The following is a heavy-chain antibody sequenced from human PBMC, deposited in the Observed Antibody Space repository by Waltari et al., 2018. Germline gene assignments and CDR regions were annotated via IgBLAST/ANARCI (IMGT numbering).Heavy chain of an antibody. V-gene: IGHV4-39*01. J-gene: IGHJ4*02. CDR2: IYYSGST. CDR3: ATQFVFFDY. CDR1: GGSISSSSYY. Sequence: QLQLQESGPGLVKPSETLSLTCTVPGGSISSSSYYWGLIRQPPGKGLEWIGSIYYSGSTYYNPSLKSRVTISVDTSKNQFSLKLSSVTAADTAVYYCATQFVFFDYWGQGTLVTVSS.